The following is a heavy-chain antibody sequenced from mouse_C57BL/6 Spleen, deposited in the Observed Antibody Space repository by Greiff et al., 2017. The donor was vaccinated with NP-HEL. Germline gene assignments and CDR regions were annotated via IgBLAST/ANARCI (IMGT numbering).Heavy chain of an antibody. V-gene: IGHV5-16*01. J-gene: IGHJ2*01. CDR2: INYDGSST. CDR3: ARGVPPDY. Sequence: DVQLVESEGGLVQPGSSMKLSCTASGFTFSDYYMAWVRQVPEKGLEWVAYINYDGSSTYYLDSLKSRFIISRDNAKNILYLQMSSLKSEDTATYYCARGVPPDYWGQGTTLTVSS. D-gene: IGHD2-14*01. CDR1: GFTFSDYY.